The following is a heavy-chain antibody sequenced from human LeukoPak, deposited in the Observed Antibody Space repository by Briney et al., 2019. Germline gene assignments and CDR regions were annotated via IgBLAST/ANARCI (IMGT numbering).Heavy chain of an antibody. CDR1: GGSISSGVYY. Sequence: SETLSLTCTVSGGSISSGVYYWSWIRQPPGKGLEWIGYIYYSGSTNYNPSLKSRVTISVDKSKNQFSLKLSSVTAADTAVYYCARSPQRVRLDVWGQGTTVTVSS. J-gene: IGHJ6*02. D-gene: IGHD3-10*01. CDR2: IYYSGST. CDR3: ARSPQRVRLDV. V-gene: IGHV4-30-4*01.